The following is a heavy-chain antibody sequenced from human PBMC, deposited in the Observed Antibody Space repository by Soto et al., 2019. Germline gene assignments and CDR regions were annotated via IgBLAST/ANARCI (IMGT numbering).Heavy chain of an antibody. J-gene: IGHJ4*02. CDR2: TSHTGTT. Sequence: QLQLQESGPGLVKPSETLSLTCTVSGGSISSSDYHWAWIRQPPGKGLEWIGTTSHTGTTYYNPSLESRVTISVDTSRTQFTLRLTAVTAADTAVYYCARNGHCDGGSCFPYVYWGQGTLATVSS. V-gene: IGHV4-39*01. CDR1: GGSISSSDYH. CDR3: ARNGHCDGGSCFPYVY. D-gene: IGHD2-15*01.